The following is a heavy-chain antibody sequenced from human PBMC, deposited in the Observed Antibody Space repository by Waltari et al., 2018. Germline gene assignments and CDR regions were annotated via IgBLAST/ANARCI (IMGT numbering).Heavy chain of an antibody. CDR2: MYYSGAT. J-gene: IGHJ3*02. V-gene: IGHV4-39*01. CDR3: VRPGSTVTPRAFDI. CDR1: GGSIISSYN. Sequence: QLQLQESGPGLVNPSETLSLNCTSSGGSIISSYNWAWVRQAPGKGLEWVGLMYYSGATSNNPSLDSRLSMSIDTSKNLFSLKLSSVTATDTAVYFCVRPGSTVTPRAFDIWGQGIKVTVSS. D-gene: IGHD4-17*01.